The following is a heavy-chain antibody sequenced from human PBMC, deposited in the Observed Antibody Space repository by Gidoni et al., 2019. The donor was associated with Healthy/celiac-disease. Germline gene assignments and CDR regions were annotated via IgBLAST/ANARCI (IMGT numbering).Heavy chain of an antibody. V-gene: IGHV3-7*01. Sequence: EVQLVESGGGLVQPGGSLRLSCAASGFTFSSYWMSWVRQAPGKGLEWVDNIKQDGSEKYYVDSGKGRFTISRDNAKNELYLKMNSLRAEDTAVYYCARTGTKSGDYWGQGTLVTVSS. CDR3: ARTGTKSGDY. CDR2: IKQDGSEK. J-gene: IGHJ4*02. D-gene: IGHD4-17*01. CDR1: GFTFSSYW.